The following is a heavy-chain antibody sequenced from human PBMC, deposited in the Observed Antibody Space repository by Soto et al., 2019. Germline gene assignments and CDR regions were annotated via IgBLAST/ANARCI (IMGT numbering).Heavy chain of an antibody. D-gene: IGHD6-13*01. CDR2: ISANNGNT. CDR1: GYTFTTFG. J-gene: IGHJ4*02. CDR3: ARGPYSSSWYNGGSVDFDY. V-gene: IGHV1-18*01. Sequence: ASVKVSCKASGYTFTTFGISWVRQAPGQGLEWVGWISANNGNTKYSQKFQGRVSLTTETSASTAYMELRSLRSEDTAVYYCARGPYSSSWYNGGSVDFDYWGQGTLVTVSS.